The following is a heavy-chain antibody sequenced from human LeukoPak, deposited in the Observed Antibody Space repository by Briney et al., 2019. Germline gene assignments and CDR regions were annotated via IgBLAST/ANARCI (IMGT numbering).Heavy chain of an antibody. V-gene: IGHV3-30-3*01. D-gene: IGHD1-26*01. J-gene: IGHJ4*02. CDR1: GFTFSSYA. Sequence: GRSLRLSCAASGFTFSSYAMHWVRQAPGKGLEWVAVISYDGSNKYYADSVKGRFTISRDNAKNSLYLQMNSLRAEDTAVYYCARDWGAGKGDYWGQGTLVTVSS. CDR2: ISYDGSNK. CDR3: ARDWGAGKGDY.